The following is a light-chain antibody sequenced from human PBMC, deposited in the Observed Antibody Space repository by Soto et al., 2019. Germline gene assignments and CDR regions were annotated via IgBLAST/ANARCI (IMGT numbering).Light chain of an antibody. J-gene: IGKJ4*01. CDR2: GAS. CDR3: QQYSVWHPVLT. CDR1: QSVSND. V-gene: IGKV3-15*01. Sequence: EILMTQSPATLSVSPGERSTLSCRASQSVSNDLAWYQQKPGQAPRLLIYGASTRATDIPARFSGNGSGTEFTLSISSLQSEDFAVYYCQQYSVWHPVLTVGGGTKVDIK.